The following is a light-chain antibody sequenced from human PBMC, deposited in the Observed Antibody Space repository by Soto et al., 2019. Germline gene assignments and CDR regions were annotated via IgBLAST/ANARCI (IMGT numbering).Light chain of an antibody. CDR1: RSDIGGYNF. J-gene: IGLJ3*02. CDR3: SSYTSTSTLGVM. Sequence: QSVLTQPASVSGSPGQSITISCTGTRSDIGGYNFVSWYQQHPGKAPKVMIYDVSNRPSGVSNRFSGSKSGNTASLTISGLQAEDEADYYCSSYTSTSTLGVMFGGGTKVTVL. CDR2: DVS. V-gene: IGLV2-14*01.